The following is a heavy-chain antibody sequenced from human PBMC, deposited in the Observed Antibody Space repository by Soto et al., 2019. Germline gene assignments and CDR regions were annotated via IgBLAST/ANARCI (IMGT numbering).Heavy chain of an antibody. V-gene: IGHV3-48*02. CDR1: GFTFSSYS. D-gene: IGHD7-27*01. CDR2: ISSSSSTI. CDR3: AASLGYYYGMDV. Sequence: GGSLRLSCASSGFTFSSYSMNWVRQAPGKGLEWVSYISSSSSTIYYADSVKGRFTISRDNAKNSLYLQMNSLRDEDTAVYYCAASLGYYYGMDVWGQGTTVTVSS. J-gene: IGHJ6*02.